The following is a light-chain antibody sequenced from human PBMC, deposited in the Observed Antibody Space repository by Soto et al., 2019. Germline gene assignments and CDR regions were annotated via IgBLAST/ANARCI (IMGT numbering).Light chain of an antibody. Sequence: EIVLTQSPATLSLSPGERATLSCRASQSVSSYLAWYQQKPGQAPRLLIYDVSNRATGIPARFSGSGSGTDFTLTIRSLEPEDFAVYYCQQRSNWPPIFTFGPGTKVDIK. CDR1: QSVSSY. J-gene: IGKJ3*01. V-gene: IGKV3-11*01. CDR2: DVS. CDR3: QQRSNWPPIFT.